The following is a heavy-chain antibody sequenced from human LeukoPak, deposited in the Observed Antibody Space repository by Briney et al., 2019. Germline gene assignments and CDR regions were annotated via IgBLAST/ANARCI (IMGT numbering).Heavy chain of an antibody. CDR1: GFTFSTYS. CDR3: AGDQYGGDYDLFDY. J-gene: IGHJ4*02. Sequence: GGSLRLSCAASGFTFSTYSMNWVRQAPGKGLEWVSYISYTNIIYYADSVKGRFTISRDNSKNSLYLQMNSLRAEDTAVYYCAGDQYGGDYDLFDYWGQGTLVTVSS. D-gene: IGHD4-23*01. CDR2: ISYTNII. V-gene: IGHV3-48*04.